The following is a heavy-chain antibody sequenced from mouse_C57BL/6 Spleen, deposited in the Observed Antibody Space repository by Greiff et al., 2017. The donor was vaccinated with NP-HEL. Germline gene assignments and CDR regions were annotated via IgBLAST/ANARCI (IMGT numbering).Heavy chain of an antibody. CDR2: IDPETGGT. Sequence: QVQLKESGAELVRPGASVTLSCKASGYTFTDYEMHWVKQTPVHGLEWIGAIDPETGGTAYNQKFKGKAILTADKSSSTAYMELRILTSEDSAVYYCTRLAYYGSSYVAMDYWGQGTSVTVSS. CDR1: GYTFTDYE. CDR3: TRLAYYGSSYVAMDY. D-gene: IGHD1-1*01. V-gene: IGHV1-15*01. J-gene: IGHJ4*01.